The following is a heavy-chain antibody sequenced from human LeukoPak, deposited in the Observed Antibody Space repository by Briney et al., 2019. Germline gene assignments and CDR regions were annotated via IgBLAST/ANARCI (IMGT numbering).Heavy chain of an antibody. Sequence: GGSLRLSCAASGFTFSSYEMKWVRQAPGKGLEWVSYISSSGSTKHYSDSVKGRFTTSRDNAKNSLYLQMNSLRAEDTAVYYCARDHGETFDYWGQGTLVTVSS. CDR3: ARDHGETFDY. J-gene: IGHJ4*02. CDR1: GFTFSSYE. CDR2: ISSSGSTK. D-gene: IGHD7-27*01. V-gene: IGHV3-48*03.